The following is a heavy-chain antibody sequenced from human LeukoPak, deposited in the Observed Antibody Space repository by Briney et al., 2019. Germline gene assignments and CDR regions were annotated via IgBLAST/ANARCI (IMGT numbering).Heavy chain of an antibody. D-gene: IGHD3-10*01. CDR2: IRSKAYGGTT. J-gene: IGHJ4*02. Sequence: GGSLRLSCAASGFTFDDYAMSWFRQAPGKGLEWVGFIRSKAYGGTTEYAASVKGRFTISRDDSKSIAYLQMNSLKTEDTAVYYCTREKAMVRGVNSFDYWGQGTLVTVSS. CDR3: TREKAMVRGVNSFDY. CDR1: GFTFDDYA. V-gene: IGHV3-49*03.